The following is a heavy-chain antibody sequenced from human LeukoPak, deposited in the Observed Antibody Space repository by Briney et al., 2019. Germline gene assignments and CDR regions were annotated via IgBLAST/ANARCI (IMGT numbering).Heavy chain of an antibody. D-gene: IGHD3-10*01. J-gene: IGHJ4*02. V-gene: IGHV7-4-1*02. Sequence: ASVKVSCKASGYTFTSYAMNWVRQAPGQGLEWMGWINTNTGNPTYAQGFTGRFVFSLDTSVSTAYLQISSLKAEDTAVYYCAREAAVLWFGELLGPPYHYFDYWGQGTLVTVSS. CDR1: GYTFTSYA. CDR3: AREAAVLWFGELLGPPYHYFDY. CDR2: INTNTGNP.